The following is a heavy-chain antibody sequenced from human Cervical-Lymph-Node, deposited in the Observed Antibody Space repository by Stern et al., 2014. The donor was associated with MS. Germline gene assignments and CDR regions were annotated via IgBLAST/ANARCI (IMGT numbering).Heavy chain of an antibody. Sequence: QLVQSGGGVVQPGRSLRLSCAASGFTLSSYGMHWVRQAPGKGLEWVAVIWYDGSNKYYADSVKGRFTISRDNSKNTLYLQMNSLRAEDTAVYYCARAPDESGSYYSYYYGMDVWGQGTTVTVSS. CDR2: IWYDGSNK. CDR1: GFTLSSYG. D-gene: IGHD1-26*01. V-gene: IGHV3-33*01. CDR3: ARAPDESGSYYSYYYGMDV. J-gene: IGHJ6*02.